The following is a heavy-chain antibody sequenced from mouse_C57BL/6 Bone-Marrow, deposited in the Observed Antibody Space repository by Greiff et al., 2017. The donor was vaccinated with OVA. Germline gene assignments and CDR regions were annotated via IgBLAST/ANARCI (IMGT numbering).Heavy chain of an antibody. CDR2: ISSGSSTI. V-gene: IGHV5-17*01. Sequence: EVMLVESGGGLVKPGGSLKLSCAASGFTFSDYGMHWVRQAPEKGLEWVAYISSGSSTIYYADTVKGRFTISRDNAKNTLFLQMTSLRSEDTAMYYCARDYYGSSPWFAYWGKGTLVTVSA. J-gene: IGHJ3*01. D-gene: IGHD1-1*01. CDR3: ARDYYGSSPWFAY. CDR1: GFTFSDYG.